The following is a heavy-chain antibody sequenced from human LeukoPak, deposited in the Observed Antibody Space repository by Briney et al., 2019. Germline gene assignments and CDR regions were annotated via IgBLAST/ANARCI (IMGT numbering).Heavy chain of an antibody. CDR3: ARRVWSVGATTKGLSDY. CDR2: IYYSGST. J-gene: IGHJ4*02. D-gene: IGHD1-26*01. CDR1: GGSISSSSYY. Sequence: SETLSLTCTVSGGSISSSSYYWGWIRQPPGKGLEWIGSIYYSGSTYCNPSLKSRVTISVDTSKNQFSLKLSSVTAADTAVYYCARRVWSVGATTKGLSDYWGQGTLVTVSS. V-gene: IGHV4-39*01.